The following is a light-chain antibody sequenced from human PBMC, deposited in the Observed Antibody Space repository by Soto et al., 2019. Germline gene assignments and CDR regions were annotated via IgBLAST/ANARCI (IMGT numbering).Light chain of an antibody. CDR1: QGISSY. CDR3: QQYYSNPYT. Sequence: AIRMTQSPSSLSASTGDRVTITCRASQGISSYLAWYQQKPGKAPKLLIYAASTLQSVVPSRFSGSGSGTDFTLTSSCLQTEVCGTDYCQQYYSNPYTFGKGTKRQI. V-gene: IGKV1-8*01. CDR2: AAS. J-gene: IGKJ2*01.